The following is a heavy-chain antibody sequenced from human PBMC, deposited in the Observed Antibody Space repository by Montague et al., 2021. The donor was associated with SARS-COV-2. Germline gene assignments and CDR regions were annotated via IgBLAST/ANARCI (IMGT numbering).Heavy chain of an antibody. V-gene: IGHV3-7*01. CDR1: GFTFSSYW. CDR2: IKQDGSEK. D-gene: IGHD3-16*01. CDR3: ARVSGSYDYVWGSYIVWFDP. J-gene: IGHJ5*02. Sequence: SLRLSCAASGFTFSSYWMSWVRQAPGKGLEWVANIKQDGSEKYYVDSXKGRFTISRDNAKNSLYLQMNSLRAEDTAVYYCARVSGSYDYVWGSYIVWFDPWGQGTLVTVSS.